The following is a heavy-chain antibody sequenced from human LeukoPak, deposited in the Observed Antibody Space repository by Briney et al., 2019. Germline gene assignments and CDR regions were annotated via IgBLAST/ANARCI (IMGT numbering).Heavy chain of an antibody. V-gene: IGHV3-23*01. CDR2: MSGSGGST. J-gene: IGHJ4*02. Sequence: GGSLRLSCAASGFTFSIYGMSWVRQAPGRGLEWVSAMSGSGGSTYYADSVKGRFTISRDNSKNTLYLQMNSLRAEDTAVYYCAKDCGASSTSCYSDYWGQGTLVTVSS. CDR1: GFTFSIYG. CDR3: AKDCGASSTSCYSDY. D-gene: IGHD2-2*01.